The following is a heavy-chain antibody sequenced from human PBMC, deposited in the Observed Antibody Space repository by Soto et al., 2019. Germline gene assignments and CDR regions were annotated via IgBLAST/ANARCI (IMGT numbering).Heavy chain of an antibody. CDR1: GYTFTNYA. CDR2: INAGNGNT. V-gene: IGHV1-3*01. J-gene: IGHJ6*02. Sequence: ASVKVSCKASGYTFTNYAMHWVRQAPGQRLKWMGWINAGNGNTKYSQKFQGRVTITRDTSASTAYMELSSLRSEDTAVYYCARDACSGTSYNTKENYYAMDVWGQGTMVTVSS. D-gene: IGHD2-2*01. CDR3: ARDACSGTSYNTKENYYAMDV.